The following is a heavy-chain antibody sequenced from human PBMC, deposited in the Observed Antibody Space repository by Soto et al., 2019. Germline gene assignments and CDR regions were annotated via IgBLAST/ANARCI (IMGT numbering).Heavy chain of an antibody. V-gene: IGHV3-33*01. CDR3: ARGSTLFGVVISQFDY. Sequence: PGGSLRLSCAASGFTFSSYGMHWVRQAPGKGLEWVAVIWYDGSNKYYADSVKGRFTISRDNSKNTLYLQMNSLRAEDTAVYYCARGSTLFGVVISQFDYWGQGTLVTVSS. CDR1: GFTFSSYG. CDR2: IWYDGSNK. J-gene: IGHJ4*02. D-gene: IGHD3-3*01.